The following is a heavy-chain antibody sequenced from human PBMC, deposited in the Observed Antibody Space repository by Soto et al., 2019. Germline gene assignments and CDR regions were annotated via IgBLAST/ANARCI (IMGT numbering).Heavy chain of an antibody. Sequence: PGGFLRLSCAASGFTFISYAMSWVRQAPGKGLEWVSAISGSGGSTYYADSVKGRFTISRDNSKNTLYLQMNSLRAEDTAVYYCAKDRGTSIAARHHWFDPWGQGTLVTVFS. J-gene: IGHJ5*02. D-gene: IGHD6-6*01. CDR3: AKDRGTSIAARHHWFDP. V-gene: IGHV3-23*01. CDR2: ISGSGGST. CDR1: GFTFISYA.